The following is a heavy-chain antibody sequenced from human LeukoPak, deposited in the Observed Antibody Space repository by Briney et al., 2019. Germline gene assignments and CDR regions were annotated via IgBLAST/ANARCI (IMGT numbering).Heavy chain of an antibody. V-gene: IGHV4-34*01. CDR1: GVSFSGYY. CDR3: ARGGRGYYYYYMDV. Sequence: SETLSLTCAVYGVSFSGYYWSWIRQPPGKGLEWIGEINHSGSTNYNPSLKSRVTISVDTSKNQFSLKLSSVTAADTAVYYCARGGRGYYYYYMDVWGKGTTVTVSS. CDR2: INHSGST. J-gene: IGHJ6*03.